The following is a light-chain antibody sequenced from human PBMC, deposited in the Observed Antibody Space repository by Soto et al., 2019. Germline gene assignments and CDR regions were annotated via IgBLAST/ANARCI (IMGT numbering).Light chain of an antibody. CDR2: EVS. V-gene: IGLV2-14*03. Sequence: ALTQPASVSGSPGQSITVSCTGTSSDVGGYNSVSWYQQHPGKPPKLIIYEVSNRPSGVSDRFSGSKSGNTASLTISGLQDEEEPASSCSSYKSTSSYVFATGTKVTV. CDR3: SSYKSTSSYV. CDR1: SSDVGGYNS. J-gene: IGLJ1*01.